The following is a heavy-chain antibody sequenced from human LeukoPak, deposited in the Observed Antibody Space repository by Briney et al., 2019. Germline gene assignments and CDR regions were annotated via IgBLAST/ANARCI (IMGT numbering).Heavy chain of an antibody. J-gene: IGHJ3*02. D-gene: IGHD5-12*01. CDR3: ARGRGAFDI. V-gene: IGHV4-34*01. CDR2: INHSGST. Sequence: PSETLSLTCAVYGGSCSGYYWSWIRQPPGKGLEWIGEINHSGSTNYNPSLKSRVTISVDTSKNQFSLKLSSVTAADTAVYYCARGRGAFDIWGQGTMVTVSS. CDR1: GGSCSGYY.